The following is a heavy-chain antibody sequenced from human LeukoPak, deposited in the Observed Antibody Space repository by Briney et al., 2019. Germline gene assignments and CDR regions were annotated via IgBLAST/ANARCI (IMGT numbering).Heavy chain of an antibody. CDR2: INPNSGGT. Sequence: GASVKVSCXASGYTFTGYYMHWVRQAPGQGLEWMGWINPNSGGTNYAQKFQGRVTMTRDTSISTAYMELSRLRSDDTAVYYCATRYCSSTSRYAEYFQHWGQGTLVTVSS. V-gene: IGHV1-2*02. CDR1: GYTFTGYY. CDR3: ATRYCSSTSRYAEYFQH. J-gene: IGHJ1*01. D-gene: IGHD2-2*01.